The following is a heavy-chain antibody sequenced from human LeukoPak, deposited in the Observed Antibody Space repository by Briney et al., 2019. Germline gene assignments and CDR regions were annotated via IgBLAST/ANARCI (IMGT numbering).Heavy chain of an antibody. J-gene: IGHJ5*02. Sequence: SETLSLTCAVYGGSFSGYYWSWIRQPPGKGLEWIGEINHSGSTNYNPSLKSRVTISVDTSKNQFSLKLSSVTAADTAVYYCARHSSTTGFDPWGQGTLVTVSS. CDR2: INHSGST. CDR3: ARHSSTTGFDP. CDR1: GGSFSGYY. D-gene: IGHD2/OR15-2a*01. V-gene: IGHV4-34*01.